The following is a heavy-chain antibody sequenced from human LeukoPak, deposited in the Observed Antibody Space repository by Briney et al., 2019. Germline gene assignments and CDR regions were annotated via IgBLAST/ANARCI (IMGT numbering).Heavy chain of an antibody. D-gene: IGHD3-10*01. CDR3: ARAGGQFYYGSGTTGGYFDY. CDR1: GYTFTNSY. CDR2: MNPNSGNT. J-gene: IGHJ4*02. V-gene: IGHV1-8*02. Sequence: ASVKVSCKASGYTFTNSYIHWVRQATGQGLEWMGWMNPNSGNTGYAQKFQGRVTMTRNTSISTAYMELSSLRSEDTAFYYCARAGGQFYYGSGTTGGYFDYWGQGTLVTVSS.